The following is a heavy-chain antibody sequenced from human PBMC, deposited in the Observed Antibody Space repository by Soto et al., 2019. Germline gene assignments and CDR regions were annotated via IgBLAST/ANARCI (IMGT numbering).Heavy chain of an antibody. CDR3: ARTDIVVVVAATLRGYYGMDV. J-gene: IGHJ6*02. D-gene: IGHD2-15*01. CDR1: GFTFSSYG. Sequence: QVQLVESGGGVVQPGRSLSLSCAASGFTFSSYGMHWVRQAPGKGLEWVAVIWYDGSNKYYADSVKGRFTISRDNSKNTLYLQMNSLRAEDTAVYYCARTDIVVVVAATLRGYYGMDVWGQGTTVTVSS. CDR2: IWYDGSNK. V-gene: IGHV3-33*01.